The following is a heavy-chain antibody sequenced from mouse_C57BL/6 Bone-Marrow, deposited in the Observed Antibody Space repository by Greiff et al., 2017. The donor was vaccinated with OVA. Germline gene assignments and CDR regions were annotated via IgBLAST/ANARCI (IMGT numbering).Heavy chain of an antibody. V-gene: IGHV14-2*01. D-gene: IGHD4-1*01. CDR1: GFNIKDYY. CDR3: ARANWDVWYFDV. Sequence: VTLKVSGAELVKPGASVKLSCTASGFNIKDYYMHWVKQRPEQGLEWIGRIDPEDGETKYAPKFQGKATITADTSSNTAYLQLSSLTSEDTAVYYCARANWDVWYFDVWGTGTTVTVSS. J-gene: IGHJ1*03. CDR2: IDPEDGET.